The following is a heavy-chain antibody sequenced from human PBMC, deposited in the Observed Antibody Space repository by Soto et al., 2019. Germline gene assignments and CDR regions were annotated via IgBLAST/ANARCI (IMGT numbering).Heavy chain of an antibody. CDR1: GYTVSNYW. D-gene: IGHD2-2*01. Sequence: GGSLRICCAACGYTVSNYWMDWVRQAPGKGLVWVSHINSDESTTNYAGSVKGRFTISRDNAKNTLYLQMNSLRAEDTAVYYCARGGAMPFDFWGRGTLVTVSS. CDR3: ARGGAMPFDF. V-gene: IGHV3-74*01. CDR2: INSDESTT. J-gene: IGHJ4*02.